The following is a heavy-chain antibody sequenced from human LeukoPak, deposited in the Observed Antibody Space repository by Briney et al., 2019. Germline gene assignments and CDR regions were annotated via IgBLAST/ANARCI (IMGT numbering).Heavy chain of an antibody. J-gene: IGHJ6*03. Sequence: ASVKVSCKASGYTFTGYYMHWVRQAPGQGLEGMGWINPNSGGTNYAQKFQGRVTMTRDTSISTAYMELSRLRSDDTAVYYCARALSYDSSGYDHYYYYYYMDVWGKGTTVTVSS. V-gene: IGHV1-2*02. CDR2: INPNSGGT. CDR1: GYTFTGYY. D-gene: IGHD3-22*01. CDR3: ARALSYDSSGYDHYYYYYYMDV.